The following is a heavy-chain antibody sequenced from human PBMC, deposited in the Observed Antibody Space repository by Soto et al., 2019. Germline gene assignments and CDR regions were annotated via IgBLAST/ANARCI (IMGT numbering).Heavy chain of an antibody. CDR3: ARQRTTVVTQAYFDH. Sequence: SETLSLTCIVSGESISSSSYYWGWIRQPPGKGLEWIGSIYYSGRTYYNPSFKSRVTISIETSKNQFSLKLSSVTATDTAVYYCARQRTTVVTQAYFDHWGQGALVTVSS. D-gene: IGHD2-21*02. CDR1: GESISSSSYY. V-gene: IGHV4-39*01. CDR2: IYYSGRT. J-gene: IGHJ4*02.